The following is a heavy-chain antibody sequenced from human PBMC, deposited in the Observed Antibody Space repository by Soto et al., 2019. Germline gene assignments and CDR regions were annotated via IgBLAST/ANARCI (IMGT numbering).Heavy chain of an antibody. V-gene: IGHV3-23*01. D-gene: IGHD6-13*01. J-gene: IGHJ4*02. CDR1: GFTFSSYA. CDR3: AKEWSRSCPQTHRY. CDR2: ISGIFGST. Sequence: GGSLRLSCAASGFTFSSYAMIWVRQAPVNGLEFVSAISGIFGSTYYADSVKGRFTISRYNSKNTLYLQMNSLRAEYTTVYYCAKEWSRSCPQTHRYWGQGTMVTVSS.